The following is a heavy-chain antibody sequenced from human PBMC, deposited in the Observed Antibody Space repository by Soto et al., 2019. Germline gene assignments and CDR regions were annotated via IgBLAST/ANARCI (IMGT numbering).Heavy chain of an antibody. J-gene: IGHJ4*02. V-gene: IGHV1-3*01. CDR2: INAGNGNT. CDR3: ARDLGGLTDF. CDR1: GYTFTSYA. D-gene: IGHD5-12*01. Sequence: QVQLVQSGAEVKKPGASVKVSCKASGYTFTSYAMHWVRQAPGQRLEWMGWINAGNGNTKYSQKFQGRVTITRDTTASKTYLELGSPRTENTNGYFCARDLGGLTDFRGQGTLVTVSS.